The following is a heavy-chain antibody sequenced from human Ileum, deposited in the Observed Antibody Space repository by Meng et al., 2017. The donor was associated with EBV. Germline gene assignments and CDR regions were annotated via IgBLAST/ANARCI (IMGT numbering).Heavy chain of an antibody. CDR2: MYDSDSGKA. CDR3: AYYTAGRGGVGS. CDR1: GASVSSGGYH. V-gene: IGHV4-61*03. J-gene: IGHJ4*02. D-gene: IGHD2-8*02. Sequence: QGERRGSGPGLVSPSETLSPPCSVSGASVSSGGYHWSWIRQPPGKGLEWIGCMYDSDSGKAKYNPSLNSRVIISLDTSKNHFVLKLTSVTAADTAVYYCAYYTAGRGGVGSWGQGTLVTVSS.